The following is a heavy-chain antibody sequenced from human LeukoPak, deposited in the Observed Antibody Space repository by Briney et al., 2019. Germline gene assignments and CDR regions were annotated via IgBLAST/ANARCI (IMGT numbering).Heavy chain of an antibody. V-gene: IGHV4-34*01. CDR1: GGSFSGYY. D-gene: IGHD6-19*01. CDR2: INHGGST. CDR3: ARGPDSSGWFGTLNY. J-gene: IGHJ4*02. Sequence: SETLSLTCAVYGGSFSGYYWSWIRQPPGKGLEWIGEINHGGSTNCNPSLKSRVTISVDTSKNQFYLKLSSVTAADTAVYYCARGPDSSGWFGTLNYWGQGTLVTVSP.